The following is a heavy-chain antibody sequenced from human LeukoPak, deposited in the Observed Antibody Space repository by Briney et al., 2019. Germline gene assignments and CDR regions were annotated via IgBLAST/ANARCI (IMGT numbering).Heavy chain of an antibody. Sequence: SGGSLRLSCAASGFTFDDYAMPWVRQAPGKGLEWVSGISWNSGSIGYADSVKGRFTISRDNAKNSLYLQMNSLRAKDTALYYCAKDNRPLYSSGWYYFDYWGQGTLVTVSS. CDR3: AKDNRPLYSSGWYYFDY. CDR2: ISWNSGSI. D-gene: IGHD6-19*01. J-gene: IGHJ4*02. V-gene: IGHV3-9*01. CDR1: GFTFDDYA.